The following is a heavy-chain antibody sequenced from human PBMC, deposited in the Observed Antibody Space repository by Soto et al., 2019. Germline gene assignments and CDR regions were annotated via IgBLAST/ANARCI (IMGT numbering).Heavy chain of an antibody. D-gene: IGHD2-15*01. CDR1: GFTFSNYW. CDR3: ARGDCVGGTCYSLAGSFYYYMDV. V-gene: IGHV3-74*01. Sequence: EVQLVESGGGLGQPGGSLRLSCVASGFTFSNYWMYWVRQAPGEGLVWVSRINSDGSVSSYADSVKGRLTISRDNVKNTLYLQMDSLRAEDTAVYYCARGDCVGGTCYSLAGSFYYYMDVWGKGTTVTVFS. CDR2: INSDGSVS. J-gene: IGHJ6*03.